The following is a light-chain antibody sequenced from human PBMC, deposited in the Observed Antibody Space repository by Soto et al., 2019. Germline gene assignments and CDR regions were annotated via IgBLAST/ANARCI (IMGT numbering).Light chain of an antibody. J-gene: IGLJ2*01. CDR1: SSDVGEENY. CDR2: DVN. V-gene: IGLV2-14*01. CDR3: ASYTRTTTLV. Sequence: QSALTQPPSASGSPGQSVTITCSGTSSDVGEENYVSWYQHHPGKAPKLVIYDVNNRPSGISYRFSGSKSGNTASLTISGLQAEDEADYYCASYTRTTTLVFGGGTKVTVL.